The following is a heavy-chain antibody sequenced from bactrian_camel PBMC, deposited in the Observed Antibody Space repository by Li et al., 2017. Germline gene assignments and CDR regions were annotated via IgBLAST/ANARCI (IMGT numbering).Heavy chain of an antibody. V-gene: IGHV3S40*01. J-gene: IGHJ4*01. D-gene: IGHD3*01. CDR3: AARGLGADCSGPRRSSAEYVY. CDR2: IRSGGDNT. CDR1: GFTFSDYG. Sequence: QLVESAGGLVQPGGSLRLSCTGSGFTFSDYGMTWVRQAPGKGLEWISTIRSGGDNTYYLDSVKGRFTVSRDNAKNTMYLQLNSLKSEDTAMYFCAARGLGADCSGPRRSSAEYVYWGQGTQVTVS.